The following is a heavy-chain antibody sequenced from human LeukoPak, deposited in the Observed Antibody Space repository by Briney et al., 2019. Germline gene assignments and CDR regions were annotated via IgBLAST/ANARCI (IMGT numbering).Heavy chain of an antibody. CDR3: ARGFAGWPYYFDY. D-gene: IGHD6-19*01. CDR1: GYTFTSYY. J-gene: IGHJ4*02. V-gene: IGHV1-46*01. Sequence: ASVNVSCKPSGYTFTSYYMHWVRQAPGQGLEWMGIINPGGGSTSYAQKFQGRVTMTRDMSTSTVNMELSSLRSEDTAVYYCARGFAGWPYYFDYWGQGTLVTVSS. CDR2: INPGGGST.